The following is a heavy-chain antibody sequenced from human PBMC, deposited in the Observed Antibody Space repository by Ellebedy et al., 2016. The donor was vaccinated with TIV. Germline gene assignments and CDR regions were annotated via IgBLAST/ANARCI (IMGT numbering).Heavy chain of an antibody. J-gene: IGHJ4*02. CDR3: ARAPYSGSYGDY. CDR2: IKQDGSEK. V-gene: IGHV3-7*01. Sequence: GGSLRLXXAASGFTFSSYWISWVRQAPGKGLEWVANIKQDGSEKYYVDSVKGRFTISRDNAKNSLYLQMNSLRAEDTAVYYCARAPYSGSYGDYWGQGTLVTVSS. CDR1: GFTFSSYW. D-gene: IGHD1-26*01.